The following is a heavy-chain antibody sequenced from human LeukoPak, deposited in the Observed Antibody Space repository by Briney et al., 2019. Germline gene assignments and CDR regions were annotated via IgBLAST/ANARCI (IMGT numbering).Heavy chain of an antibody. J-gene: IGHJ4*02. CDR1: GFSFGNAW. V-gene: IGHV3-21*06. CDR3: ALKGGSVDY. CDR2: ISGSGSYI. D-gene: IGHD3-16*01. Sequence: SGGSLRLSCEGSGFSFGNAWMSWGRHAPGKGLEWVSAISGSGSYISYADSMKGRFTISRDSAKNSVYLQMNSLRAEDTAVYYCALKGGSVDYWGQGTLVTVSS.